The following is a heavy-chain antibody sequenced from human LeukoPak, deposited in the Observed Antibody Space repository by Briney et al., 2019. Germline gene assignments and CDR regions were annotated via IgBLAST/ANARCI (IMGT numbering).Heavy chain of an antibody. Sequence: LPGGSLRLSCAASGFTFSSYAMHWVRQAPGKGLEWVAVISYDGSNKHYADSVKGRFTISRDNSKNTLYLQMNSLRAEDTAVYYCARDPLWPGPFDYWGQGTLVTVSS. CDR1: GFTFSSYA. V-gene: IGHV3-30*04. D-gene: IGHD2/OR15-2a*01. CDR2: ISYDGSNK. J-gene: IGHJ4*02. CDR3: ARDPLWPGPFDY.